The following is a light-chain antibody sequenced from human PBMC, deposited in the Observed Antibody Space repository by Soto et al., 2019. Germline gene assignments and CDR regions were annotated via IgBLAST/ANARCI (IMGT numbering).Light chain of an antibody. Sequence: DIHLTQSPAFLSASVGDRVTITCRPSQTVSNNIAWYQQKPGKAPKLLIYEESNLITGVPARFRGSKSGTHFTLTINSLQPEDFATYYCQQLKTYPRTFGRGTKVDIK. CDR1: QTVSNN. V-gene: IGKV1-9*01. CDR3: QQLKTYPRT. J-gene: IGKJ4*01. CDR2: EES.